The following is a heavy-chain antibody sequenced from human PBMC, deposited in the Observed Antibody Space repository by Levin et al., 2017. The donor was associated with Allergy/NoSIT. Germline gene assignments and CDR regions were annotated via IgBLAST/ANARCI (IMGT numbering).Heavy chain of an antibody. CDR2: IVPILSIA. CDR3: VRQSLEYSSSPDDY. D-gene: IGHD6-6*01. V-gene: IGHV1-69*04. J-gene: IGHJ4*02. CDR1: GGTFRSFA. Sequence: KISCKASGGTFRSFAVSWVRQAPGQGLEWMGRIVPILSIANYAQKFQGRVTITADKSTSTAYMELSSLRSEDTAVYYCVRQSLEYSSSPDDYWGQGTLVTVSS.